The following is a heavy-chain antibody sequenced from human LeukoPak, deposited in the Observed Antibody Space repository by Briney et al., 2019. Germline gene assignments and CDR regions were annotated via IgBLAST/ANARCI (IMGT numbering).Heavy chain of an antibody. CDR3: ARESGRGFELLPI. V-gene: IGHV3-48*04. CDR1: GFTFSSDS. Sequence: PGGSLRLSCAASGFTFSSDSMNWVRQAPGKGLEWGSYISSSSSTIYYADSVKGRFTISRDNAKNSLYLQMNSLRAEDTAVYYCARESGRGFELLPIWGQGTMVTVSS. J-gene: IGHJ3*02. CDR2: ISSSSSTI. D-gene: IGHD1-26*01.